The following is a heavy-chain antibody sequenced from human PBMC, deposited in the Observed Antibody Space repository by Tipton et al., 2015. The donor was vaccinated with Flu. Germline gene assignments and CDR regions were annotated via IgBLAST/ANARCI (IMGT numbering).Heavy chain of an antibody. Sequence: GLVKPSETLSLTCTVSGDSMNNYYWSWIRQPAGKGLEWIGRIYASGSTTYNPSLKSRVTMSLDTSKNQFSLKLTSVTAADTAMYFCASTSNYGRRIEPDFDSWGQGTLVTVSS. D-gene: IGHD1-14*01. V-gene: IGHV4-4*07. CDR3: ASTSNYGRRIEPDFDS. J-gene: IGHJ4*02. CDR2: IYASGST. CDR1: GDSMNNYY.